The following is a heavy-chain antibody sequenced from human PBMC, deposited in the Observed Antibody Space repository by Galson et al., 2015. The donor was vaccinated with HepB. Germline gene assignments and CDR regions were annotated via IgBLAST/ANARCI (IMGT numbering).Heavy chain of an antibody. D-gene: IGHD6-13*01. J-gene: IGHJ4*02. CDR1: GFIFDDYA. CDR2: ISCNSSGI. Sequence: SLRLSCAASGFIFDDYAMHWVRQAPGKGLEWVSGISCNSSGIAYADSVKGRFTISRDNAKNSLYLQMNSLRAEDTASYYCAKYMRSSGWYVVDYWGQGTLVTVSS. V-gene: IGHV3-9*01. CDR3: AKYMRSSGWYVVDY.